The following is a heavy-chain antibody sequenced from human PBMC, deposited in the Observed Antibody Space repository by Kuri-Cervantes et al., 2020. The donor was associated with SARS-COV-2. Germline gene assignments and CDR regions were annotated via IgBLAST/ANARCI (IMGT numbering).Heavy chain of an antibody. J-gene: IGHJ3*02. CDR3: ASQDIVVVPAANAFDI. D-gene: IGHD2-2*01. CDR1: GFTFSSYW. Sequence: GESLKISCAASGFTFSSYWMRWVRQAPGKGLEWVSYISSSGSTIYYADSVKGRFTISRDNAKNSLYLQMNSLRAEDTAVYYCASQDIVVVPAANAFDIWGQGTMVTVSS. CDR2: ISSSGSTI. V-gene: IGHV3-48*04.